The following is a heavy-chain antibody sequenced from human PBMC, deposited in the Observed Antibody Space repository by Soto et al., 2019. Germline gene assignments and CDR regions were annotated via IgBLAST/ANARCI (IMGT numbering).Heavy chain of an antibody. CDR1: GGSISSSNW. Sequence: TLSLTCAVSGGSISSSNWWSWVRQPPGKGLEWIGEIYHSGSTNYNPSLKSRVTISVDKSKNQFSLKLSSVTAADMAVYYCARVGTYYDSSGYCWFDPWGQGTLVTVSS. CDR2: IYHSGST. D-gene: IGHD3-22*01. CDR3: ARVGTYYDSSGYCWFDP. J-gene: IGHJ5*02. V-gene: IGHV4-4*02.